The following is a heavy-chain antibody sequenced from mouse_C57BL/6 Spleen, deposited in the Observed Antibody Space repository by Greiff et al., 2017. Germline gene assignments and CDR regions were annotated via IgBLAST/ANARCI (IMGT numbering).Heavy chain of an antibody. J-gene: IGHJ1*03. V-gene: IGHV1-80*01. CDR3: SRPSPNYYGNSYWYFDV. Sequence: QVQLQQSGAELVKPGASVKISCKASGYAFSSYWMTWVKQRPGKGLEWIGQIYPGDGDTNYNGKFKGQATLSADKSSSTAYMQLSSLTSEDSAVSFNSRPSPNYYGNSYWYFDVWGTGTTGTVSS. D-gene: IGHD1-1*01. CDR1: GYAFSSYW. CDR2: IYPGDGDT.